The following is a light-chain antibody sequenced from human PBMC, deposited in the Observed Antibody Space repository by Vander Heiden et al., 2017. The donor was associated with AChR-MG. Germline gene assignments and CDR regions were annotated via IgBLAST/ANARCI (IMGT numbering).Light chain of an antibody. CDR1: QSISSW. CDR2: KAS. V-gene: IGKV1-5*03. Sequence: DIQMTQSPSTLSASVGDRVTITCRASQSISSWLAWYQQKPGKAPKLLIYKASSLESGVPSSFSGSGSGTEFTLTISSLQPDGFATYYCQQDNSYPWTFGQGTKVEIK. CDR3: QQDNSYPWT. J-gene: IGKJ1*01.